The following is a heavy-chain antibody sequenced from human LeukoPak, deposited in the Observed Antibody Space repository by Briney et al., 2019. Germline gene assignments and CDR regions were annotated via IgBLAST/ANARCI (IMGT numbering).Heavy chain of an antibody. J-gene: IGHJ4*02. Sequence: GGSLRLSCAASGFTFSSYWMSWVRQAPGKGLEWVANIKQDGSEKYYVDSVKGRFTISRDNAKNSLYLQMNSLRAEDTAVYYCARVGGDGYNSGYFNYWAREPWSPSPQ. D-gene: IGHD5-24*01. CDR1: GFTFSSYW. CDR2: IKQDGSEK. CDR3: ARVGGDGYNSGYFNY. V-gene: IGHV3-7*03.